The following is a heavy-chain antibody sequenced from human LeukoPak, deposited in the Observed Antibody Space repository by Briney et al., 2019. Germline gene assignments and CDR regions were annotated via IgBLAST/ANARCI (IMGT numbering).Heavy chain of an antibody. CDR2: IYTRGNS. Sequence: GGSLILSCAASELTVSDDYMSWVRHAPGQGLEWVSVIYTRGNSYYADSVRGRFTISRDNSKNTLYLQMNSLRAEDTAVYYCARVETVAGIPFWNWGQGTLVTVSS. CDR3: ARVETVAGIPFWN. CDR1: ELTVSDDY. V-gene: IGHV3-66*01. J-gene: IGHJ4*02. D-gene: IGHD3-3*01.